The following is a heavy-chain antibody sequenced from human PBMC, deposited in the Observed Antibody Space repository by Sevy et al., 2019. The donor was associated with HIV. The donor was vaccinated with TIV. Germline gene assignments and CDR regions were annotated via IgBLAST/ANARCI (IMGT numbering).Heavy chain of an antibody. V-gene: IGHV3-23*01. CDR2: ISGSGGRT. D-gene: IGHD3-9*01. J-gene: IGHJ3*02. Sequence: GGSLRLSCAASGFTFSSYAMSWVRQAPGKGLEWVSAISGSGGRTYYADSVKGRFTISRDNSKNTRYLQMNSLRAEDTAVYYCAKDPLTGFYTDRENDAFDIWGQGTMVTVSS. CDR1: GFTFSSYA. CDR3: AKDPLTGFYTDRENDAFDI.